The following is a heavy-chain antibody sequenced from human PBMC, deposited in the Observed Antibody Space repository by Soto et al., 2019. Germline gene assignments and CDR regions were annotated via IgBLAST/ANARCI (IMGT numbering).Heavy chain of an antibody. CDR2: ISGSGGST. CDR1: GFTFSSYV. J-gene: IGHJ4*02. CDR3: AKDRRPYSSGRPYYFDY. V-gene: IGHV3-23*01. D-gene: IGHD6-19*01. Sequence: GGSLRLSCAASGFTFSSYVLNWVRQTPGKGLEWVSGISGSGGSTYYADSVKGRFTISRDNSKNTLYLQVNSLRAEDMAVYYCAKDRRPYSSGRPYYFDYWGQGTLVTVSS.